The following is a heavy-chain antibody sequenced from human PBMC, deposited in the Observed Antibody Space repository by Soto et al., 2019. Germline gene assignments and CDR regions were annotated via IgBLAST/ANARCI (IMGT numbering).Heavy chain of an antibody. J-gene: IGHJ4*02. CDR2: ISGSGGST. Sequence: GGSLRLSCAASGFTFSSYAMSWVRQAPGKGLEWVSAISGSGGSTYYADSVKGRFTISRDNSKNTLYLQMNSLRAEDTAVYYCAKAGIAAAGILVGFDYWGQGTLVTVSS. CDR3: AKAGIAAAGILVGFDY. CDR1: GFTFSSYA. V-gene: IGHV3-23*01. D-gene: IGHD6-13*01.